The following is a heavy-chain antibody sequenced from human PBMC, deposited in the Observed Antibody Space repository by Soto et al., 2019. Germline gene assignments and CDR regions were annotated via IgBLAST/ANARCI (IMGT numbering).Heavy chain of an antibody. CDR2: INPNSGGT. D-gene: IGHD6-6*01. CDR1: GYTFTGYY. CDR3: ARDLGGDGSSSAWFDP. V-gene: IGHV1-2*02. J-gene: IGHJ5*02. Sequence: VASVKVSCKASGYTFTGYYMHWVRQAPGQGLEWMGWINPNSGGTNYAQKFQGRVTMTRDTSISTAYMELSRLRSDDTAVYYCARDLGGDGSSSAWFDPWGQGTLVTVSS.